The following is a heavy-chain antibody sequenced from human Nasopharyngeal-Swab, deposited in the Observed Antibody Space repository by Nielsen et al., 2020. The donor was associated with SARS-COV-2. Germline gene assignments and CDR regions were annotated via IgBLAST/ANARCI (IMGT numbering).Heavy chain of an antibody. CDR1: GYTFTSYG. V-gene: IGHV1-18*01. J-gene: IGHJ6*02. CDR3: ARFVTTSYYYYGMDV. CDR2: ISAYNGNT. Sequence: GSVKVSCKASGYTFTSYGISWVRQAPGQGLEWMGWISAYNGNTNYAQKLQGRVTMTTDTSTSTAYMELRSLRSDDTAVYYCARFVTTSYYYYGMDVWGQGTTVTVSS. D-gene: IGHD3-22*01.